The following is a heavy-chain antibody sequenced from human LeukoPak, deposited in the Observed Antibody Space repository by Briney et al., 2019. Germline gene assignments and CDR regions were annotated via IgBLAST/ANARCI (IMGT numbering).Heavy chain of an antibody. D-gene: IGHD3-9*01. Sequence: SETLSLTCSVSGGSISSYYWSWIRQPAGRGLEWIGRVHRSGDTNYNPSLKSRLTMSVETSKNQISLRLRSVSAADTAVYYCARDDFEYSVHYGMDVWGQGTTVTVSS. CDR1: GGSISSYY. CDR3: ARDDFEYSVHYGMDV. CDR2: VHRSGDT. J-gene: IGHJ6*02. V-gene: IGHV4-4*07.